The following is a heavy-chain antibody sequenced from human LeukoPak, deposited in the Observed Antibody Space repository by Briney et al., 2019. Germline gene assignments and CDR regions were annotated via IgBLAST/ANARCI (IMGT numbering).Heavy chain of an antibody. V-gene: IGHV3-21*01. Sequence: GGSLRLSCADSGFTFSSYSMNWVRQASGKGLEWVSSISATSNYIYYADSVKGRFTISGDNAKNSLYLQMNSLRAEDTAVYYCARDTSGYTFDDWGQGTLVTVSS. D-gene: IGHD5-18*01. CDR2: ISATSNYI. CDR1: GFTFSSYS. J-gene: IGHJ4*02. CDR3: ARDTSGYTFDD.